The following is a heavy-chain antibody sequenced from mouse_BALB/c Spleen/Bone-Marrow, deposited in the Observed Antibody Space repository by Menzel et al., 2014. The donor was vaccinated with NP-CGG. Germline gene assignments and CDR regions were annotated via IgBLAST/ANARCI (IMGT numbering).Heavy chain of an antibody. Sequence: EVKLLESGGGLVQPGGSLKLSCAASGFDFSRYWMSWVRQAPGKGLDWIGEINPDSSTINYTPSLKDKFIISRDNAKNTLYLQRSKVRSEDTALYYCARLNYYGNLFVWGAGTTVTVSS. CDR2: INPDSSTI. CDR3: ARLNYYGNLFV. CDR1: GFDFSRYW. J-gene: IGHJ1*01. D-gene: IGHD1-1*01. V-gene: IGHV4-1*02.